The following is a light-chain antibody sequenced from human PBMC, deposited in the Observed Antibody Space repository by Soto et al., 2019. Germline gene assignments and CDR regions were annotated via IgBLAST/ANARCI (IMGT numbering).Light chain of an antibody. CDR2: GTS. Sequence: QSVLTQPPSVSGAPGQRVTISCTGSSSNIGAGYDVHWYQQLPGTAPKLLILGTSNRPSGVPDRFSGSKSGTSASLAITGLRAEDEAEYYCQSYDSSLSGYVFGTGTKLTVL. V-gene: IGLV1-40*01. CDR1: SSNIGAGYD. CDR3: QSYDSSLSGYV. J-gene: IGLJ1*01.